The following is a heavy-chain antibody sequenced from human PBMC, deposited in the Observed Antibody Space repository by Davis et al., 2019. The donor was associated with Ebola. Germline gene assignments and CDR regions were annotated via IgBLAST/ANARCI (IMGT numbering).Heavy chain of an antibody. J-gene: IGHJ4*02. CDR3: ARQKGRDGYNYRFYFDY. V-gene: IGHV4-59*08. D-gene: IGHD5-24*01. CDR1: GGSISSYY. Sequence: SETLSLTCTVSGGSISSYYWSWIRQPPGKGLEWIGYIYYSGSTNYNPSLKSRVTISVDTSKNQFSLKLSSVTAADTAVYYCARQKGRDGYNYRFYFDYWGQGTLVTVSS. CDR2: IYYSGST.